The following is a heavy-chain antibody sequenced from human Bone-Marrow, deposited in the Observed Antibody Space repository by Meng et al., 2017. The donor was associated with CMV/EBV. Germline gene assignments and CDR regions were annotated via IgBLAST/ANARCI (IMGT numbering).Heavy chain of an antibody. Sequence: LSWVGSGFTFSNAWMNWVRQAPGKGLEWVCRIKSKYDGGTIEYAAPVKGRFTISRDDSKNTVSLQMNSLQTEDTAVYYCATGGYYLDFWGLGILVTVSS. V-gene: IGHV3-15*07. J-gene: IGHJ4*02. CDR1: GFTFSNAW. CDR3: ATGGYYLDF. CDR2: IKSKYDGGTI.